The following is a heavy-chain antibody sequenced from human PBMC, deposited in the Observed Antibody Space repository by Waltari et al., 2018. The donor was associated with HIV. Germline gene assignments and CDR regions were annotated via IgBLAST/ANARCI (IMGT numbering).Heavy chain of an antibody. J-gene: IGHJ4*02. Sequence: VESGGGVVQPGKSVRLSCATSGFAFSSSGLHWVRQAPGKGLEWVALIWSDGIKKEYADSVKGRFTISRDNYRETLYLQMNSLRVEDTAVYYCARDPIYNYNYGGIDYWGQGTLVNV. D-gene: IGHD1-7*01. CDR3: ARDPIYNYNYGGIDY. CDR2: IWSDGIKK. CDR1: GFAFSSSG. V-gene: IGHV3-33*01.